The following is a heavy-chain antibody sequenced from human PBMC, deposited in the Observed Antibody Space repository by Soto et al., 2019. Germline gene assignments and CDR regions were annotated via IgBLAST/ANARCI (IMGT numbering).Heavy chain of an antibody. V-gene: IGHV3-21*01. CDR1: GFTFSSYS. CDR2: ISSSSSYI. CDR3: ASEFNSAKYYSFLSGYKNYFDY. J-gene: IGHJ4*02. Sequence: GGSLRLSCAASGFTFSSYSMNWVRQAPGKGLEWVSSISSSSSYIYYANSVKGRFTISRDNAKNALYLQMNSLRDEDTVVYYCASEFNSAKYYSFLSGYKNYFDYWGQGTLVTVSS. D-gene: IGHD3-3*01.